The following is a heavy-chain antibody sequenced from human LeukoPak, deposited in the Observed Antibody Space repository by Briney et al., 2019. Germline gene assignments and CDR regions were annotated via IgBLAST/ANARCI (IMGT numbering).Heavy chain of an antibody. CDR2: IKQDGSEK. CDR3: AQTYYYDSSGLHFEY. CDR1: GFTFSSYW. Sequence: GGSLRLSCAASGFTFSSYWMSWVRQAPGKGLEWVANIKQDGSEKYYVDSVKGRFTISRDNAKNSLYLQMNSLRAEDTAVYYCAQTYYYDSSGLHFEYWGQGTLVTVSS. D-gene: IGHD3-22*01. J-gene: IGHJ4*02. V-gene: IGHV3-7*03.